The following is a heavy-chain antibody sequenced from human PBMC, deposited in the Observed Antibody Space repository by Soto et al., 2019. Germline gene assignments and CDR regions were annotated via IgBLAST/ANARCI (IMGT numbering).Heavy chain of an antibody. CDR3: AKVGYDSSGYYHY. J-gene: IGHJ4*02. Sequence: GGALRLSCAASGFTFSSYAMSWVRQAPGKGLDWVSAISGSGGSTYYADSVKVRFTISRDNSKNTLYLQMNSLRAEDTAVYYCAKVGYDSSGYYHYWGQGTLVTVSS. CDR2: ISGSGGST. V-gene: IGHV3-23*01. D-gene: IGHD3-22*01. CDR1: GFTFSSYA.